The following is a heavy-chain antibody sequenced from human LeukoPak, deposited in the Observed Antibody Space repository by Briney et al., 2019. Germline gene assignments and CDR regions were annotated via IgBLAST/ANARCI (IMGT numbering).Heavy chain of an antibody. CDR2: MLYDGSGI. CDR3: ARDLASGNHPDGFDV. Sequence: GGSLRLSCAASGFIFRLYGMHWVRQAPGKGLEWVALMLYDGSGIYYADSVKGRFSISRDNSNSMFYLQMSSLRAEDSAVYYCARDLASGNHPDGFDVWAQGTLVTVSS. CDR1: GFIFRLYG. V-gene: IGHV3-33*05. D-gene: IGHD1-14*01. J-gene: IGHJ3*01.